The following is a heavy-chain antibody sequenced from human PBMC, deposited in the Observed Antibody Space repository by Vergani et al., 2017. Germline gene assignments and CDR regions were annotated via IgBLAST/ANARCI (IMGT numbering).Heavy chain of an antibody. CDR1: GGTFSSYA. D-gene: IGHD2-2*01. CDR2: IIPIFGTA. CDR3: ARDQDIVVVPAAIYNWFDP. V-gene: IGHV1-69*06. J-gene: IGHJ5*02. Sequence: QVQLVQSGAEVKKPGSSVKVSCKASGGTFSSYAISWVRQAPGQGLEWMGRIIPIFGTANYAQKFQGRVTITRDTSASTAYMELSSLRSEDTAVYYCARDQDIVVVPAAIYNWFDPWGQGTLVTVSS.